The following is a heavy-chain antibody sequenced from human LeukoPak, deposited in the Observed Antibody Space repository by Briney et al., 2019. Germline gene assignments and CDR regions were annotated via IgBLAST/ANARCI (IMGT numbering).Heavy chain of an antibody. Sequence: GGSLRLSCAASGFAFSTYDMNWVRQAPGKGLEWVSYISTSGRVIYYADSVKGRFTISRDNAKNSLHLQMNSLRAEDTAVYYCARGGGPGGSYYYYYMDVWGKGTTVTVSS. V-gene: IGHV3-48*01. CDR2: ISTSGRVI. CDR3: ARGGGPGGSYYYYYMDV. CDR1: GFAFSTYD. D-gene: IGHD1-14*01. J-gene: IGHJ6*03.